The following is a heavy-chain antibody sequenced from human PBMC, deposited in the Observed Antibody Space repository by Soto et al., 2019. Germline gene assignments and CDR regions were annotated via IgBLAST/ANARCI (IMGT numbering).Heavy chain of an antibody. D-gene: IGHD3-22*01. CDR3: ARDLNMIVVSAFDI. CDR2: IIPIFGTA. Sequence: GASVKVSCKASGGTFSSYAISWVRQAPGQGLEWMGGIIPIFGTANYAQKFQGRVTITADKSTSTAYMELSSLRSEDTAVYYCARDLNMIVVSAFDIWGQGTMVTVSS. J-gene: IGHJ3*02. V-gene: IGHV1-69*06. CDR1: GGTFSSYA.